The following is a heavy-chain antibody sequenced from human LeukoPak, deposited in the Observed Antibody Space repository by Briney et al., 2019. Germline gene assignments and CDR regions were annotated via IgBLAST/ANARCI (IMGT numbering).Heavy chain of an antibody. CDR1: GFTFDDYG. J-gene: IGHJ5*02. D-gene: IGHD1-26*01. CDR3: ARDVVNSGNWFDP. V-gene: IGHV3-20*04. CDR2: INWNGGST. Sequence: PGGSLRLSCAASGFTFDDYGMSWVRQAPGKGLEWVSGINWNGGSTDYADSVKGRFTISRDNAKNSLYLQMNSLRAEDTAVYCCARDVVNSGNWFDPWGQGTLVTVSS.